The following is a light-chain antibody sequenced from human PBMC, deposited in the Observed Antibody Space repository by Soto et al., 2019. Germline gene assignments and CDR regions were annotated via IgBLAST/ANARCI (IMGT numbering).Light chain of an antibody. CDR1: QSISSDY. CDR2: DAS. CDR3: QQYGSSPTT. V-gene: IGKV3-20*01. J-gene: IGKJ5*01. Sequence: EIVMTQSPATLSVSPGERATLSCRASQSISSDYLAWYQQKPGQAPRLLIYDASNRATGIPDRFSGSGSGTDFTLTISRLEPEDFAVYYCQQYGSSPTTFGQGTRLEIK.